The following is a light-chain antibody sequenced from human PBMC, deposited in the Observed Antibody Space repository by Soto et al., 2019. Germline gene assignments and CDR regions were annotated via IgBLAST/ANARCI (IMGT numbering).Light chain of an antibody. CDR1: QSVSSSH. V-gene: IGKV3-20*01. Sequence: EIVMTQSPATLAVSPGGRATRSCRASQSVSSSHVAWYQQKPGQATRLLIYGASSRATGIPDRFSGSGSGTDFTLTISRLEPEDFAVYYCQQYDTSPITFGGGTTGDI. CDR2: GAS. J-gene: IGKJ4*01. CDR3: QQYDTSPIT.